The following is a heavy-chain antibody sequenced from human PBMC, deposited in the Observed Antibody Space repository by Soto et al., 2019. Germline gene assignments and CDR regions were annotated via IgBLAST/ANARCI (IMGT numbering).Heavy chain of an antibody. J-gene: IGHJ6*02. V-gene: IGHV1-18*01. Sequence: ASVKVSCKASGYSFARYGIAWARQAPGQGLEWMGWINTYNGNTNYAQNLQGRVTLTTDTSTSTAYMELTSLRSNDTAIYYCAMVDVYVTPSPQDVWGQGTTVTVSS. D-gene: IGHD3-16*01. CDR2: INTYNGNT. CDR1: GYSFARYG. CDR3: AMVDVYVTPSPQDV.